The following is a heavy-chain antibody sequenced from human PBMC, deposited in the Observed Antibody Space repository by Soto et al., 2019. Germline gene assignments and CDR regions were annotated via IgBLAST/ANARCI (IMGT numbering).Heavy chain of an antibody. CDR1: GGTFSSYA. V-gene: IGHV1-69*01. CDR3: ARGYDYVWGSYRYYYYYGMDV. CDR2: IIPIFGTA. J-gene: IGHJ6*02. D-gene: IGHD3-16*02. Sequence: QVQLVQSGAEVKKPGSSVKVSCKASGGTFSSYAISWVRQAPGQGLEWMGGIIPIFGTANYAQKFQGRVTNSPDRTKSTGHIELNSLRSEDTAVYYCARGYDYVWGSYRYYYYYGMDVWGQGTTVTVSS.